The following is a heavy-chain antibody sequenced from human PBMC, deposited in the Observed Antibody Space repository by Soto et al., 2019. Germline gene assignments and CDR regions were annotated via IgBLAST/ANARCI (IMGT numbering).Heavy chain of an antibody. V-gene: IGHV4-39*01. CDR1: GGSVSSTNHY. J-gene: IGHJ4*02. Sequence: ASATLSLTGTVSGGSVSSTNHYWGWIRQPPGKGLEWIGDIYYSGMTRYNPSLKSRVTISVDTSKDQFSLKLTSVTAADTAVYYCARHGYYYDSTGYYYFVWGQGTQVTVS. CDR3: ARHGYYYDSTGYYYFV. CDR2: IYYSGMT. D-gene: IGHD3-22*01.